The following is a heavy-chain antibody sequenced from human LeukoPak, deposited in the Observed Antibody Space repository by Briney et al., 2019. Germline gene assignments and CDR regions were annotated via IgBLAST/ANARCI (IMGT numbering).Heavy chain of an antibody. CDR3: AKDRSHFDY. CDR2: ISGTGIT. Sequence: GGSLRLSCATSGFTFNGFVMSWVRQAPGKGLEWVSSISGTGITYYADSVKGRFTISRDTSKNTFYLQMNSLRGDDTAVYYCAKDRSHFDYWGQGTLVTVSS. D-gene: IGHD3-10*01. CDR1: GFTFNGFV. V-gene: IGHV3-23*01. J-gene: IGHJ4*02.